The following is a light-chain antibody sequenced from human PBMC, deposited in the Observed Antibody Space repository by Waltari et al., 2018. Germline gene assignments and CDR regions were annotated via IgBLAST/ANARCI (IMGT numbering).Light chain of an antibody. CDR2: GNT. CDR1: SSNTAAGYA. Sequence: QSVLTQPPSVSGAPGQRVTISCTGSSSNTAAGYAVNWYQQLPGEAPKLLIYGNTNRPSGVPDRVSGSKSGTSASLAITGLQAEDEADYYCQSYDSSLGGSVFGGGTKLTVL. CDR3: QSYDSSLGGSV. J-gene: IGLJ2*01. V-gene: IGLV1-40*01.